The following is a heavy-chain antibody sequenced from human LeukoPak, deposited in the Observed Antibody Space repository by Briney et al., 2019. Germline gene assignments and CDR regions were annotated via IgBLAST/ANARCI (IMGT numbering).Heavy chain of an antibody. J-gene: IGHJ4*02. V-gene: IGHV3-23*01. D-gene: IGHD5-18*01. Sequence: QPGGSLRLSCAASGFTFSSYAMSWVRQAPGKGLEWVSAISGSSGSTYYADSVKGRFTISRDNSKNTLYLQMNSLRAEDTAVYYCAKNKDAGYSYGPDFDYWGQGTLVTVSS. CDR1: GFTFSSYA. CDR3: AKNKDAGYSYGPDFDY. CDR2: ISGSSGST.